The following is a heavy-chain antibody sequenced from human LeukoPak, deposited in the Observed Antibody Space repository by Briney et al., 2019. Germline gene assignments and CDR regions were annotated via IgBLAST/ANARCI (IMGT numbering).Heavy chain of an antibody. CDR1: GGSTSSGSGY. V-gene: IGHV4-61*02. CDR2: IYTSGST. J-gene: IGHJ4*02. D-gene: IGHD6-13*01. CDR3: AREGQMAAAGMGLDY. Sequence: SQTLSLTSTDSGGSTSSGSGYWSWIRQPAGKGLEWIGRIYTSGSTNYNPSLKSRVTISVDTSKNQFSLKLSSVTAADTAVYYCAREGQMAAAGMGLDYWGQGTLVTVSS.